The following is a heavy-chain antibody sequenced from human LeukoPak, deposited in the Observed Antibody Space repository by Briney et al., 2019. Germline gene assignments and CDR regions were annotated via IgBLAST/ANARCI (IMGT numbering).Heavy chain of an antibody. J-gene: IGHJ3*02. CDR2: ISGSGGST. CDR3: AKASVTTVIRGAFDI. Sequence: GGSLRLSCAASGFTFSSYSMNWVRQAPGKGLEWVSAISGSGGSTYYADSVKGRFTISRDNSRSTLYLQMNSLRAEDTAVYYCAKASVTTVIRGAFDIWGQGTMVTVSS. D-gene: IGHD4-17*01. V-gene: IGHV3-23*01. CDR1: GFTFSSYS.